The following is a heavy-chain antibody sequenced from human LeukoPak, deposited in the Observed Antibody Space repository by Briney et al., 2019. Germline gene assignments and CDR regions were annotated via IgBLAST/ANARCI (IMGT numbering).Heavy chain of an antibody. V-gene: IGHV1-69*13. CDR2: IIPIFGTA. Sequence: SVTVSCKASGGTFSSYAISWVRQAPGQGLEWMGGIIPIFGTANYAQKFQGRVTITADESTSTAYMELSSLRSEDTAVYYCAGRYYDFWSGYHNWFDPWGQGTLVTVSS. CDR3: AGRYYDFWSGYHNWFDP. J-gene: IGHJ5*02. CDR1: GGTFSSYA. D-gene: IGHD3-3*01.